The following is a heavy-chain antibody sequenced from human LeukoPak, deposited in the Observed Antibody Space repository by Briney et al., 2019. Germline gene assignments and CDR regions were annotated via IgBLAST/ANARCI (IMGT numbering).Heavy chain of an antibody. Sequence: PGGSLRLSCEGSGFTFSTYWMTWVRQAPGKVLEWVANINQHGSESYYVDSVEGRFLISRDNAKNTLYLHMSNLRGDDMAVYYCARGGLFRYGGTSGDYWGQGTVVTVSS. CDR3: ARGGLFRYGGTSGDY. V-gene: IGHV3-7*01. CDR1: GFTFSTYW. J-gene: IGHJ4*02. D-gene: IGHD4/OR15-4a*01. CDR2: INQHGSES.